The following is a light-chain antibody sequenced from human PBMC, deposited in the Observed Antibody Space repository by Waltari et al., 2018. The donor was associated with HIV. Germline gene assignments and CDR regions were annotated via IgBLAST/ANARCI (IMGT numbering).Light chain of an antibody. Sequence: QSALTQPRPVSGSPGQSVTLSCTGTSSAVGGSTYVSWYQQNPGKAPKFIIYDVTKRPSGVPDRFSGSKSGNTASLTISGLQAEDEADYYCCSYAGNYPVLFGGGTKLTVL. CDR2: DVT. CDR3: CSYAGNYPVL. J-gene: IGLJ3*02. CDR1: SSAVGGSTY. V-gene: IGLV2-11*01.